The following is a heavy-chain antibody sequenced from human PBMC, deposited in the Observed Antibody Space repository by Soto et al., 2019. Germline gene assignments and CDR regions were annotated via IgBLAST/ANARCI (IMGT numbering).Heavy chain of an antibody. Sequence: LEILSLTCTVSGGSISSYYLSWIRQPPGKGLEWIGFIYYTGSTNYNPSLKSRVTISVDTSKNQFSLKLSSVTAADTAIYYCAREGITGITSWVDPWGQGTLVTVSS. J-gene: IGHJ5*02. V-gene: IGHV4-59*08. CDR3: AREGITGITSWVDP. CDR2: IYYTGST. CDR1: GGSISSYY. D-gene: IGHD1-20*01.